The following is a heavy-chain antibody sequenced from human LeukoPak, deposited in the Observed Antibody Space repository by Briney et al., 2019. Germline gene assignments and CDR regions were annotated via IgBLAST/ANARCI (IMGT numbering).Heavy chain of an antibody. J-gene: IGHJ4*02. CDR2: VSFDGSEA. CDR1: GFTFSRDA. V-gene: IGHV3-30*04. CDR3: ARDKRRTYGLDY. D-gene: IGHD3-10*01. Sequence: QTGGSLRLSCAASGFTFSRDAMHWVRQAPGKGLEWVAVVSFDGSEAFYADSVKGRFTISRDNTKNTLYLQMNSLRTEDTAVSCCARDKRRTYGLDYWGQGTRVTVSS.